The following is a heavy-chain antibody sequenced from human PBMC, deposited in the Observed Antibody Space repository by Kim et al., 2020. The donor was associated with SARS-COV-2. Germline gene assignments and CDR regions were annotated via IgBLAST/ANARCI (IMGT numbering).Heavy chain of an antibody. D-gene: IGHD1-1*01. CDR1: GLAFSSYW. CDR2: IKGDGSAT. V-gene: IGHV3-74*01. J-gene: IGHJ4*02. CDR3: ATGNNWSFDY. Sequence: GGSLRLSCAASGLAFSSYWMFWVRQPPGKGLLWVSHIKGDGSATVYADSVKGRFTVSRDNAKNTLYLQLSTLRAEDTAVYYCATGNNWSFDYWGRGTLV.